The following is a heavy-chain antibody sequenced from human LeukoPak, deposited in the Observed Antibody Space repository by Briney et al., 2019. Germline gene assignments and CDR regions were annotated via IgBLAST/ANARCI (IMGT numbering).Heavy chain of an antibody. CDR1: TFTFSSYS. CDR3: ARILGFTLDY. CDR2: IEYSGTTR. Sequence: GGSLRLSCAPSTFTFSSYSMNWVRQAPGKGLEWVSYIEYSGTTRYYADSVKGRFTVSRDSAKNSLYLQMNSLRDEDTAVYYCARILGFTLDYWGQGTLVTVSS. J-gene: IGHJ4*02. V-gene: IGHV3-48*02.